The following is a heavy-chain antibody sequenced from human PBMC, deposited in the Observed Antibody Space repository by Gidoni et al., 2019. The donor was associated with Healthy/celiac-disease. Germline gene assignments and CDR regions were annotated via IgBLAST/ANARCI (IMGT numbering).Heavy chain of an antibody. J-gene: IGHJ4*02. CDR2: IYYSGRT. Sequence: QVQLQESGPGLVKPSETLSLTCTGSGGSISSYYWSWIRQPPGKGLEWIGYIYYSGRTNYNPSLKSRVTISVDTSKNQFSLKLSSVTAADTAVYYCARVSWRSSGRYLIDYWGQGTLVTVSS. CDR1: GGSISSYY. V-gene: IGHV4-59*01. CDR3: ARVSWRSSGRYLIDY. D-gene: IGHD6-19*01.